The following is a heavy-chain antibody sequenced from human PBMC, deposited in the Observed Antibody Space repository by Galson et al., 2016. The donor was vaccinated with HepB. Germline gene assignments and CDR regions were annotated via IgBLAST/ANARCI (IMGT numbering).Heavy chain of an antibody. Sequence: SLRLSCAASGFSFSIFGMHWVRQAPGKGLEWVAVISYHGNNQYYADSVKGRVTISRDNSKNTLDLQMNSLRVDDTAVYYCAKDACSGGTCFSVVWDFWGQGNLVTVSS. D-gene: IGHD2-15*01. CDR3: AKDACSGGTCFSVVWDF. CDR1: GFSFSIFG. V-gene: IGHV3-30*18. J-gene: IGHJ4*02. CDR2: ISYHGNNQ.